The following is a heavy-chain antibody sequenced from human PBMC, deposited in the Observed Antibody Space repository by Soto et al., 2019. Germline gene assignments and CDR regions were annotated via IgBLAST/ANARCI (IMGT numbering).Heavy chain of an antibody. Sequence: QVQLVQSGAEVKKPGTSVKVSCTASGYTFSSHGISWVRQAPGQGLQWIGWVSGDNANTNYAQSLQGRVTMTTDTSTNTGHMELRSLRSDDTAVYYCARDLGYCRSGTCQREGFDTWCQGTLVSVSS. J-gene: IGHJ5*02. CDR2: VSGDNANT. CDR3: ARDLGYCRSGTCQREGFDT. CDR1: GYTFSSHG. V-gene: IGHV1-18*01. D-gene: IGHD2-15*01.